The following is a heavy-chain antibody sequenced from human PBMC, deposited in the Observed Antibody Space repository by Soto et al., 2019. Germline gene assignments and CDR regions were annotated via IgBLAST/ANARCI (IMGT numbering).Heavy chain of an antibody. CDR2: VSGDGSST. Sequence: GGSLRLSCAASGFTFSSSWMHWVRQAPGKGLVWVSRVSGDGSSTNYADSVKGRFTVSRDNAKNTLYLQMNSLRAEDTALYYCAKDRVRNYYYMDVWGKGTTVTVSS. D-gene: IGHD3-10*01. CDR3: AKDRVRNYYYMDV. V-gene: IGHV3-74*01. J-gene: IGHJ6*03. CDR1: GFTFSSSW.